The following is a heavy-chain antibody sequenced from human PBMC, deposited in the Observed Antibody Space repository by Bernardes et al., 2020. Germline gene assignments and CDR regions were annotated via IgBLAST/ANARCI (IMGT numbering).Heavy chain of an antibody. D-gene: IGHD2-2*01. CDR3: ARAPTDIVVVPAGMGYYYYGMDV. V-gene: IGHV3-21*01. CDR1: GFTFSSYS. J-gene: IGHJ6*04. CDR2: ISSSSSYI. Sequence: GSLRLSCAASGFTFSSYSMNWVRQAPGKGLEWVSSISSSSSYIYYADSVKGRFTISRDNAKNSLYLQMNSLRAEDTAVYYCARAPTDIVVVPAGMGYYYYGMDVWGKGTTVTVSS.